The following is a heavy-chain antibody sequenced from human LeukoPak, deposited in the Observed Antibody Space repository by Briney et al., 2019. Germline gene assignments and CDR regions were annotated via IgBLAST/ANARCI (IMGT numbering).Heavy chain of an antibody. J-gene: IGHJ4*02. V-gene: IGHV1-18*01. CDR2: ISAYNGNT. Sequence: ASVKVSCKASGYTFTSYGISWVRQAPGQGLEWMGWISAYNGNTNYAQKLQGRVTMTTDTSTSTAYMELRSLRSDDTAVYNCARVGSSSFKGGFDYWGQGTLVTVSS. CDR1: GYTFTSYG. D-gene: IGHD6-6*01. CDR3: ARVGSSSFKGGFDY.